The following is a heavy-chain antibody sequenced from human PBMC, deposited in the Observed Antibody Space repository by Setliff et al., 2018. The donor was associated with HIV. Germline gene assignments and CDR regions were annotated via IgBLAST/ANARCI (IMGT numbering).Heavy chain of an antibody. CDR2: ITPVIGRP. V-gene: IGHV1-69*13. J-gene: IGHJ6*03. Sequence: SVKVSCKASGGTFSSYAISWVRQAPGQGLEWMGGITPVIGRPNYAQRFHDRVTITADESTSTAYMELSSLRSEDTAVYYCARDKGGLGIGGYYYYYMDVWGKGTTVTVSS. D-gene: IGHD7-27*01. CDR1: GGTFSSYA. CDR3: ARDKGGLGIGGYYYYYMDV.